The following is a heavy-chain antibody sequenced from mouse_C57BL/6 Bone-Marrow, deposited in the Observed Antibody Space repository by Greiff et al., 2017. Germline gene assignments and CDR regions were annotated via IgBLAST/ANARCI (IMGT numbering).Heavy chain of an antibody. V-gene: IGHV1-62-2*01. J-gene: IGHJ2*01. Sequence: QVTLKVCGAELVKPGASVKLSCKASGYTFTEYTIHWVKQRSGQGLEWIGWFYPGSGSIKYHEKFKDKATLTADKSSSTVYMELSRWTSEYSAVYFCARHEGFYLYFDYWGQGTTLTVSS. CDR1: GYTFTEYT. CDR3: ARHEGFYLYFDY. CDR2: FYPGSGSI. D-gene: IGHD5-1*01.